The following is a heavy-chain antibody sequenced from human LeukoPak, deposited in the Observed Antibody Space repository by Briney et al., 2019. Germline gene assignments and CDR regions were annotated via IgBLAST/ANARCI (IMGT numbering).Heavy chain of an antibody. CDR3: ARRYTASPGERFDY. Sequence: KPSETLSLTCTVSGGSISNYYWTWIRQPPGKGLEWTGYIYSSGNTNYNPSLNSRVTISLDTSKNQFSLMLRSLTAADTAVYCCARRYTASPGERFDYWGQGTLVTVSS. CDR2: IYSSGNT. J-gene: IGHJ4*02. D-gene: IGHD2-2*02. CDR1: GGSISNYY. V-gene: IGHV4-59*08.